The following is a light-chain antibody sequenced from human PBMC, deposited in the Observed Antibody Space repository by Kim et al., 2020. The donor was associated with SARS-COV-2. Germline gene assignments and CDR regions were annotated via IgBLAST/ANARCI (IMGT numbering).Light chain of an antibody. CDR2: DVT. V-gene: IGLV2-14*03. CDR1: ASDVGGYPH. J-gene: IGLJ2*01. CDR3: SSYASSNTVL. Sequence: QSVLTQPASVSGSPGQWITISCTGTASDVGGYPHVYWYQQHPGKAPKIIIYDVTNRPSGVSDRFSASKSGNTASLTISGLQAEDEADYYCSSYASSNTVLFGGGTQLTVL.